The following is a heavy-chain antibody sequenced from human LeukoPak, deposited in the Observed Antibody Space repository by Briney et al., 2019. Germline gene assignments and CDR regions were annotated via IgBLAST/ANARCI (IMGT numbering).Heavy chain of an antibody. CDR2: IKFDGSER. V-gene: IGHV3-7*01. CDR3: AKDPDY. J-gene: IGHJ4*02. Sequence: GGSLRLSCAASGFTFSNYWMSWVRQAPGKGLEWVANIKFDGSERYYVDSVKGRFTISRDNSKNTLYLQMNSLRAEDTAVYYCAKDPDYWGQGTLVTVSS. CDR1: GFTFSNYW.